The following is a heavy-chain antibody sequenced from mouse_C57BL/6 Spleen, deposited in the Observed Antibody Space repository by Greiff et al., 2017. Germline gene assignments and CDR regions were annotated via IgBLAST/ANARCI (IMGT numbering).Heavy chain of an antibody. Sequence: QVHVKQPGAELVKPGASVKLSCKASGYTFTSYWMHWVKQRPGQGVEWIGMIHPNSGSTNYNEKFKIKATLTVDKSASTAYMQLSSLTSEDSAVYYCARWSTTVVATDYWGQGTTLTVSS. CDR2: IHPNSGST. CDR3: ARWSTTVVATDY. V-gene: IGHV1-64*01. J-gene: IGHJ2*01. CDR1: GYTFTSYW. D-gene: IGHD1-1*01.